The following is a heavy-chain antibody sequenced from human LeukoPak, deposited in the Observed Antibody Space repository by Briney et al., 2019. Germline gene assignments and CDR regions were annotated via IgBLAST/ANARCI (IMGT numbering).Heavy chain of an antibody. J-gene: IGHJ4*02. CDR1: GFIFSDIG. Sequence: GGSLRLSCVVSGFIFSDIGVHWVRQAPGKGLEWVAFIRYNGNDQYYTDSVKGRFSISRDNSKNTLYLQMSSLRSEDKAVYFCASMALAATSAESVSPYFDYWGQGTLVTVSS. CDR2: IRYNGNDQ. V-gene: IGHV3-30*02. CDR3: ASMALAATSAESVSPYFDY. D-gene: IGHD2-15*01.